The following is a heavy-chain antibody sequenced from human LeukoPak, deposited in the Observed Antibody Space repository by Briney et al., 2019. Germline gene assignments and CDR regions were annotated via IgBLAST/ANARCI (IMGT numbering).Heavy chain of an antibody. D-gene: IGHD1-1*01. Sequence: PGGSLRLSCAASGCSFSSYDMSRVRQAPGKGLEWVSGISGSGGSRYYADSVKGRFTISRDNSKNTLYLQMNSLRAEDTAIYYCAKATTAAEYYFDFWGQGTLVTVSS. J-gene: IGHJ4*02. CDR2: ISGSGGSR. V-gene: IGHV3-23*01. CDR1: GCSFSSYD. CDR3: AKATTAAEYYFDF.